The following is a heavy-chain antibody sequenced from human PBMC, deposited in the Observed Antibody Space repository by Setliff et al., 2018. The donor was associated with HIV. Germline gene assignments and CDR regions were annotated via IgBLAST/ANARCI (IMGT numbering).Heavy chain of an antibody. CDR1: GFTFSSYG. J-gene: IGHJ4*02. CDR3: AREFSGTRYRYFDS. D-gene: IGHD5-12*01. Sequence: GGSLRLSCAASGFTFSSYGTHWVRQAPGKGLEWVAVISFDGSDKYYADSVKGRFTLSRDNSKNTLYLQMNSPRAEDTAVYYCAREFSGTRYRYFDSWGQGTLVTVSS. V-gene: IGHV3-30*03. CDR2: ISFDGSDK.